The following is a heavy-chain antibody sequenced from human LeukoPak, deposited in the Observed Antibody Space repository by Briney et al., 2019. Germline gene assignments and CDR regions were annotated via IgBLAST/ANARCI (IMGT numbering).Heavy chain of an antibody. CDR2: ISGSGGST. CDR1: GFSFGDYY. V-gene: IGHV3-23*01. D-gene: IGHD3-22*01. CDR3: AKRGVVIRVILVGFHKEAYYFDS. J-gene: IGHJ4*02. Sequence: PGGSLRLSCAASGFSFGDYYMSWIRQAPGKGLEWVAGISGSGGSTNYADSVKGRFTISRDNRKNTLYLQMNSLRVEDTAVYFCAKRGVVIRVILVGFHKEAYYFDSWGQGALVTVSS.